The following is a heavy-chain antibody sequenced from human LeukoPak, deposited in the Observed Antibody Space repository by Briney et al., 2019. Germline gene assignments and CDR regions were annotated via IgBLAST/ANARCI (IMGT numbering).Heavy chain of an antibody. CDR2: ISGSGGST. Sequence: GGSLRLSCAASGFTFSSYAMSWVRQAPGKGLEWVSAISGSGGSTYYADSVKGRFTISRDNSKNTLYLQMNSLRVEDTAVYYCAKWPGKGRPTDEDYWGQGTLVTVSS. V-gene: IGHV3-23*01. D-gene: IGHD3-10*01. CDR1: GFTFSSYA. CDR3: AKWPGKGRPTDEDY. J-gene: IGHJ4*02.